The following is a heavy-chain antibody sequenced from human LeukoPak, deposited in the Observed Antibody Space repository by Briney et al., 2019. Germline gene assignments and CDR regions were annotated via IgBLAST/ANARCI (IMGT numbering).Heavy chain of an antibody. J-gene: IGHJ4*02. CDR1: GFTFSSYW. CDR3: ALIAVAGDPNDY. V-gene: IGHV3-74*01. D-gene: IGHD6-19*01. CDR2: INSDGSST. Sequence: PGGSLRLSCAASGFTFSSYWMHWVRQAPGKGLVWVSRINSDGSSTSYADSVKGRFTISRDNAKNTLDLQMDSLRAEDTAVYYCALIAVAGDPNDYWGQGTLVTVSS.